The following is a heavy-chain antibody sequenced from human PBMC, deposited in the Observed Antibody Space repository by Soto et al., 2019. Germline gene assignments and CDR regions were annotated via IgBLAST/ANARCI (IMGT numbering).Heavy chain of an antibody. J-gene: IGHJ4*02. CDR3: ARRGSGSYYDY. D-gene: IGHD1-26*01. CDR1: ECTFSSYA. V-gene: IGHV3-23*01. Sequence: EVQLLESGGGLVQPGGSLRLSCAASECTFSSYAMRWVRQAPGKGLEWVSAISGSGGSTYYADSVKGRFTISRDNSKNTLYLQMNSQRAEDTAAYYCARRGSGSYYDYWGQGTLVTGSS. CDR2: ISGSGGST.